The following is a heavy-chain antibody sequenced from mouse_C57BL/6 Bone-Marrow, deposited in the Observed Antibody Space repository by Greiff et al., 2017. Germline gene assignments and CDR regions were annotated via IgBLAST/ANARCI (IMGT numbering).Heavy chain of an antibody. V-gene: IGHV1-81*01. D-gene: IGHD3-2*02. J-gene: IGHJ3*01. CDR2: IYPRSGNT. CDR1: GYTFTSYG. Sequence: QVQLQQSGAELARPGASVKLSCKASGYTFTSYGISWVKQRTGQGLEWIGEIYPRSGNTYYNEKFKGQATLTADKSSSTAYMELRSLTSEDSAVYFCAKDSSGYVWFAYWGQGTLVTVSA. CDR3: AKDSSGYVWFAY.